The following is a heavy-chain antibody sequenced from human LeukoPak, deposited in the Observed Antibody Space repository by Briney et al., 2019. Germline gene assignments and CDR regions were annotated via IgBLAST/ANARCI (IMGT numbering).Heavy chain of an antibody. CDR2: IRYDGSNK. CDR3: AKVQYYYDSSGYYYLDY. Sequence: GGSLRLSCAASGFTFSSYGMHWVRQAPGKGLEWVAFIRYDGSNKYYADSVKGRFTISRDNSKNTPYLQMNSLRAEDTAVYYCAKVQYYYDSSGYYYLDYWGQGALVTVSS. V-gene: IGHV3-30*02. J-gene: IGHJ4*02. CDR1: GFTFSSYG. D-gene: IGHD3-22*01.